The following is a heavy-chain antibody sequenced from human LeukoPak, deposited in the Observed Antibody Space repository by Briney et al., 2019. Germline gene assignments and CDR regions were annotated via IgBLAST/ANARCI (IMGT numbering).Heavy chain of an antibody. D-gene: IGHD3-22*01. V-gene: IGHV1-18*01. CDR1: GYTFTNYG. CDR3: ARLGNYYDSSGYYY. Sequence: ASVKVSCKASGYTFTNYGISWVRQAPGQGLEWMGWISAYNGNTNYAQKLQGRVTMTTDTSTSTAYMELRSLRSDDTAVYYCARLGNYYDSSGYYYWGQGTLATVSS. J-gene: IGHJ4*02. CDR2: ISAYNGNT.